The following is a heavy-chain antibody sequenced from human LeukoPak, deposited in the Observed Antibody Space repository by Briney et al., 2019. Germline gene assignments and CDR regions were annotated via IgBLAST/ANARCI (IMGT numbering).Heavy chain of an antibody. CDR2: ISYDGSNK. CDR3: ARSSTSRGAFDI. D-gene: IGHD2-2*01. CDR1: GFTFSSYA. Sequence: GGSLRLSCAASGFTFSSYAMHWVRQAPGKGLEWVAVISYDGSNKYYADSVKGRFTISRDNSKNTLYLQMNSLRAEDTAVYYCARSSTSRGAFDIWGQGTMVTVSS. V-gene: IGHV3-30-3*01. J-gene: IGHJ3*02.